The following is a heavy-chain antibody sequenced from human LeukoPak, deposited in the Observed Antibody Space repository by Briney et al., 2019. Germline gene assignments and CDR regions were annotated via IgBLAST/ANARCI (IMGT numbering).Heavy chain of an antibody. Sequence: GGSLRLSCAASGFTFSSYWMTWVRQAPGKGLEWVANIKQDGSEAYYVDSVKGRFTVSRDNAKNTLYLQMNSLRAEDTAVYYCARHLNYYLDYWGQGTLVTVSS. V-gene: IGHV3-7*01. D-gene: IGHD3-10*01. J-gene: IGHJ4*02. CDR3: ARHLNYYLDY. CDR2: IKQDGSEA. CDR1: GFTFSSYW.